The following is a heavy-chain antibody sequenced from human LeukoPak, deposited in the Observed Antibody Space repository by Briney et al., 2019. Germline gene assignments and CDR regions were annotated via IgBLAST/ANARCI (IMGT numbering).Heavy chain of an antibody. CDR2: NYYSGST. Sequence: PSQTLSLPCTVSGGSISSGDYYWSWIRQPPGKGLQWIEYNYYSGSTYYNPSLKSRVTISVDTPKNQFSLKLSSVTAADTAVYYCARHHRAYDWNGPPLHFFDHWGQGTLVTVSS. CDR3: ARHHRAYDWNGPPLHFFDH. CDR1: GGSISSGDYY. V-gene: IGHV4-30-4*08. D-gene: IGHD1-20*01. J-gene: IGHJ4*02.